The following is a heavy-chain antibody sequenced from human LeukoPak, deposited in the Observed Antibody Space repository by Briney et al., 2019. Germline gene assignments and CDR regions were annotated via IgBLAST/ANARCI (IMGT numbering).Heavy chain of an antibody. D-gene: IGHD2-2*01. CDR2: IRYDGNNE. J-gene: IGHJ4*02. CDR1: GFTFSSYG. V-gene: IGHV3-30*02. Sequence: GGSLRLSCAASGFTFSSYGMHWVRQAPGKGLEWVTFIRYDGNNEYYADSVKGRFTISRDNSKNTLYLQMNSLRAEDTAVYYCAKGALTVPIDYWGQGTLVTVSS. CDR3: AKGALTVPIDY.